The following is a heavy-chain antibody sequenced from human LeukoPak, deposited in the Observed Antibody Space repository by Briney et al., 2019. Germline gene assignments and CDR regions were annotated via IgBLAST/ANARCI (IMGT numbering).Heavy chain of an antibody. CDR1: GFTFTRYG. CDR2: ISGSSSPI. D-gene: IGHD6-19*01. J-gene: IGHJ4*02. Sequence: GGSLRLSCAASGFTFTRYGMNWVRQAPGKGLEWVSYISGSSSPIYYADSVKGRFTISRDNAKNALYLHMNSLRDEDTAVYYCAAHTSGWFRGGNFDYWGQGTLVTVSS. CDR3: AAHTSGWFRGGNFDY. V-gene: IGHV3-48*02.